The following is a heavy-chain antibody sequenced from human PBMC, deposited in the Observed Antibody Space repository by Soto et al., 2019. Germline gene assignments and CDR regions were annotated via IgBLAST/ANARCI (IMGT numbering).Heavy chain of an antibody. CDR2: IYWDDDK. Sequence: QITLKESGPTLVKPTQTLTLTCTFSGFSLSTSGVGVGWIRQPPGKALEWLALIYWDDDKRYSPSLKSRLTITKDTSKNQVVLTMTNMDPVDTATYYCAHSECTNGVCYWGWFDPWGQGTLVTVSS. D-gene: IGHD2-8*01. J-gene: IGHJ5*02. V-gene: IGHV2-5*02. CDR3: AHSECTNGVCYWGWFDP. CDR1: GFSLSTSGVG.